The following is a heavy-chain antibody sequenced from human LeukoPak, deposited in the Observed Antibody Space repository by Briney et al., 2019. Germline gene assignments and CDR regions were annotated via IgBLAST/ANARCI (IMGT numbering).Heavy chain of an antibody. CDR3: ARRLASYYYGMDV. V-gene: IGHV4-59*01. Sequence: SETLSLTCTVSGGSISSYYWSWIRQPPGKGLEWIGYIYYSGSTNYNPSLKSRVTISVDTSKNQFSLKLSSVTAADTAVYYCARRLASYYYGMDVWGQGTTVTVSS. CDR1: GGSISSYY. CDR2: IYYSGST. J-gene: IGHJ6*02.